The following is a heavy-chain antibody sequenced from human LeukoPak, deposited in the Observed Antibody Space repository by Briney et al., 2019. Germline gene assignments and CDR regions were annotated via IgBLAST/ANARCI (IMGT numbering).Heavy chain of an antibody. D-gene: IGHD2-2*01. CDR2: ISYDGSNK. J-gene: IGHJ4*02. Sequence: GGSLRLSCAASGFTFSSYGMHWVRQAPGKGLEWVAVISYDGSNKYYADSVKGRFTISRDNSKNTLYLQMNSLRAEDTAVYYCAKKARGFLVVGSASFDYWGQGTLVTVSS. V-gene: IGHV3-30*18. CDR3: AKKARGFLVVGSASFDY. CDR1: GFTFSSYG.